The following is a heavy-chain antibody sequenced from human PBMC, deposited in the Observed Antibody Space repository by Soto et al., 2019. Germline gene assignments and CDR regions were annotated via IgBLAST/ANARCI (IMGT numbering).Heavy chain of an antibody. CDR3: ARDRRGLRSPYFGTYYFDF. D-gene: IGHD1-1*01. CDR1: GYTFTRDG. V-gene: IGHV1-18*04. Sequence: QVQLVQSGAEVKKPGASVRVSCKVSGYTFTRDGISWLRQVPGQGPEWMTWISTYTNDTKYSHKFQDRLTTTADASTKTVYMELRSLRSGDTAVYFCARDRRGLRSPYFGTYYFDFWGQGTLVTVSS. J-gene: IGHJ4*02. CDR2: ISTYTNDT.